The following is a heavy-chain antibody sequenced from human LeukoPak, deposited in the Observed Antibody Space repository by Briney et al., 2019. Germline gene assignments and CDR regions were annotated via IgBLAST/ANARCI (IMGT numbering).Heavy chain of an antibody. CDR2: ISYDGSNK. V-gene: IGHV3-30*04. CDR3: ARELGYCSSTSCRYYFDY. Sequence: GRSLGLSCAASGFTSSSYAMHWVRQAPGKGLEWVAVISYDGSNKYYADSVKGRFTISRDNSKNTLYLQMNSLRAEDTAVYYCARELGYCSSTSCRYYFDYWGQGTLVTVSS. J-gene: IGHJ4*02. D-gene: IGHD2-2*01. CDR1: GFTSSSYA.